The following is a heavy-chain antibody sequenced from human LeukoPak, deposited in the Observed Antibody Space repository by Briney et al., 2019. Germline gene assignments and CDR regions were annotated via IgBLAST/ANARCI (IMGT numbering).Heavy chain of an antibody. Sequence: SETLSLTCTVSGGSISSYYWSWIRQPPGKGLEWIGYIYYSGSTNYNPSLKSRVTISVDTSKNQFSLKLSSVTAADTAVYYCARYHLGNYREYFDYWGQGTLVTVSS. V-gene: IGHV4-59*01. D-gene: IGHD1-7*01. J-gene: IGHJ4*02. CDR1: GGSISSYY. CDR2: IYYSGST. CDR3: ARYHLGNYREYFDY.